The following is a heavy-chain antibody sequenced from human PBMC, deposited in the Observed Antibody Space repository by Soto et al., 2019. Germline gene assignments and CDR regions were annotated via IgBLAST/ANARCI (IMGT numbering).Heavy chain of an antibody. CDR2: VYHSGKT. CDR3: ARAAATHFDN. J-gene: IGHJ4*02. V-gene: IGHV4-38-2*01. CDR1: GYSMGSGYY. D-gene: IGHD6-25*01. Sequence: SETLSLTCAVSGYSMGSGYYWGWIRQPPGEGLEWIGNVYHSGKTYYNPSLKGRVSVSLDTSKNQFSLNLTSVTAADTAIYYCARAAATHFDNWGQGLLVTVSS.